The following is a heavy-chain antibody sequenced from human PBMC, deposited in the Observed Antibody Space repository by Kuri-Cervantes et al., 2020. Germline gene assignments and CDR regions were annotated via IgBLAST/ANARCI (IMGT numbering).Heavy chain of an antibody. J-gene: IGHJ4*02. CDR1: GYTLTELS. CDR2: FDPEDGET. CDR3: ATDVPLSGSYYYLLVY. D-gene: IGHD1-26*01. Sequence: ASVKVSCKVSGYTLTELSMHWVRQAPGKGLEWMGGFDPEDGETIYAQKFQGRVTMTEDTSTDTAYMELSSLRSEDTAVYYCATDVPLSGSYYYLLVYWGQGNLVHVAS. V-gene: IGHV1-24*01.